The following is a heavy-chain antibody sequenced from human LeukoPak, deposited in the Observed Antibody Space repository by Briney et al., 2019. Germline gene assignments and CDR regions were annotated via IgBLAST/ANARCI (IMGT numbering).Heavy chain of an antibody. Sequence: ASVKVSCKASGYTFTGYYIHWVRRAPGQGLEWMGWISAYNGNTNYAQKLQGRVTMTTDTSTSTAYMELRSLRSDDMAVYYCARDLPTYYYYDSSGYNGWFDPWGQGTLVTVSS. CDR3: ARDLPTYYYYDSSGYNGWFDP. J-gene: IGHJ5*02. CDR1: GYTFTGYY. D-gene: IGHD3-22*01. V-gene: IGHV1-18*03. CDR2: ISAYNGNT.